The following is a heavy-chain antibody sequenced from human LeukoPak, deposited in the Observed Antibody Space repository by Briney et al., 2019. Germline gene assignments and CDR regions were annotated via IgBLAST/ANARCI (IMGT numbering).Heavy chain of an antibody. V-gene: IGHV4-59*01. D-gene: IGHD5-24*01. CDR1: GGSINNYY. CDR3: ASGMATIPTPFDY. Sequence: SETLSLTCSVSGGSINNYYGTWIRQPPGRGLEWIGYIYYTGTTNYNPSLKSRVTISVDTSRNQFSLKLSSVTAADTAVYYCASGMATIPTPFDYWGQGTLVTVSS. CDR2: IYYTGTT. J-gene: IGHJ4*02.